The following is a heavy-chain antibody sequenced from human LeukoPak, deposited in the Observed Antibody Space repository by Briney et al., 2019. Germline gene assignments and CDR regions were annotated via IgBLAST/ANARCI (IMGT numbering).Heavy chain of an antibody. CDR3: ARYSSSWYFDY. CDR2: IYPGDSDT. Sequence: GESLKISCKGSGYSIISYWIGRVRQLPGKNLQWMVIIYPGDSDTRYSPSFQGQVTISADKSISTAYLQWSSLKASDTAMYYCARYSSSWYFDYWGQGTLVTVSS. CDR1: GYSIISYW. J-gene: IGHJ4*02. V-gene: IGHV5-51*01. D-gene: IGHD6-13*01.